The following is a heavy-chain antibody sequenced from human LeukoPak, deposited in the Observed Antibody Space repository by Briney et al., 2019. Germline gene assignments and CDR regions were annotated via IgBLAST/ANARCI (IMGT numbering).Heavy chain of an antibody. D-gene: IGHD3/OR15-3a*01. CDR1: GFTFGTHW. J-gene: IGHJ4*02. V-gene: IGHV3-74*01. CDR2: ISNDGITR. CDR3: FSCINPICYEF. Sequence: GGPLRLPCAASGFTFGTHWMHGVRQVPGKALMGVSCISNDGITRSYADSVKGRFTISRDNAKSTLYLQMNSLRAEDTAVYYCFSCINPICYEFWGQGAPVTVSS.